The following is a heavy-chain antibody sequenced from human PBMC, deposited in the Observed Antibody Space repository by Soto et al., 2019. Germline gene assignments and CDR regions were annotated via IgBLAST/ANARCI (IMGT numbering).Heavy chain of an antibody. J-gene: IGHJ5*02. CDR3: ARGGGRTLWPSYIAAPPEWFDP. CDR1: GGSFSGYY. Sequence: SETLSLTCAVYGGSFSGYYWSWIRQPPGKGLEWIGEINHSGSTNYNPSLKSRVTISVDTSKNQFSLKLSSVTAADTAVYYCARGGGRTLWPSYIAAPPEWFDPWGQGTLVTVSS. V-gene: IGHV4-34*01. CDR2: INHSGST. D-gene: IGHD6-6*01.